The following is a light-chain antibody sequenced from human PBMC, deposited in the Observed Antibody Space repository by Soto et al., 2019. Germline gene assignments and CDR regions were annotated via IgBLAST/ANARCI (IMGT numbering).Light chain of an antibody. J-gene: IGKJ1*01. Sequence: EIVMTQSPATLSVSPGERATLSCRASQSVSSNLAWYQQKPCQAPRLLIYGASTRATGIPARFSGSGSGTEFTLTISRLQSEDFAVYYCQQYNNWPPTWMFGQGTKVEIK. V-gene: IGKV3-15*01. CDR1: QSVSSN. CDR3: QQYNNWPPTWM. CDR2: GAS.